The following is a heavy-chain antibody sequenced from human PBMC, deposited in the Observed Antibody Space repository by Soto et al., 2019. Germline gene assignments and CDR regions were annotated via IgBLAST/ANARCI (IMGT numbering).Heavy chain of an antibody. V-gene: IGHV5-51*01. D-gene: IGHD3-22*01. CDR1: GCSFTSYW. CDR2: IYPGDSDT. CDR3: ARHRRGYYYDSSGYYSGNAFHI. J-gene: IGHJ3*02. Sequence: PGESLKISCKGSGCSFTSYWIGWVRQMPGKGLEWMGIIYPGDSDTRYSPSFQGQVTISADKSISTAYLQWSSLKASDTAMYYCARHRRGYYYDSSGYYSGNAFHIWGQGTVVTVSS.